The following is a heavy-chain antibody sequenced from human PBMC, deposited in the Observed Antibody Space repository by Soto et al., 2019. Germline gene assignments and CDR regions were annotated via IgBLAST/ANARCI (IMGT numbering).Heavy chain of an antibody. J-gene: IGHJ6*02. D-gene: IGHD2-21*01. V-gene: IGHV2-5*01. CDR2: IYWNDDK. CDR1: GFSLSTSGVG. Sequence: GSGPTLVNPTQTLTLTCTFSGFSLSTSGVGVGWIRQPPGEALEWLALIYWNDDKRYSPSLRSRLTIAKDTSKNQVVLTMTNMDPVDTATYYCARSRIVVTTNYGLDVWGQGTTVTVSS. CDR3: ARSRIVVTTNYGLDV.